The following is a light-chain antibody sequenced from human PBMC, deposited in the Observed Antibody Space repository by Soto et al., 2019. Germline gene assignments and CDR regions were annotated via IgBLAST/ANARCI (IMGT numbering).Light chain of an antibody. J-gene: IGKJ5*01. CDR2: AAS. CDR1: QGIRSY. V-gene: IGKV1-9*01. CDR3: PQRNSYPIT. Sequence: DIQLTQSPSFLSASVGDRVTITCLASQGIRSYLAWYKQKPGKAPKRLIYAASTLQSGVPSRFSGSRSRTECPLTISGRQPEDLAPYSRPQRNSYPITFGQGTRLEIK.